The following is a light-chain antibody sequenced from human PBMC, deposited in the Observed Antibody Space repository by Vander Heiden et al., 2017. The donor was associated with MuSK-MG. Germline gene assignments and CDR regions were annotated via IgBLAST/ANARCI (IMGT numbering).Light chain of an antibody. J-gene: IGLJ1*01. V-gene: IGLV2-11*01. CDR2: DVT. CDR3: CSYAGVYTLYV. CDR1: SSDVGGYNY. Sequence: QSALTQPRSVSGSPGQSVTISCAGTSSDVGGYNYVSWYQQHPGKAPKLMIYDVTKRPSGVPDRFSGSKSGNTASLTISGLQAEDDADYYCCSYAGVYTLYVFGTGTKVTVL.